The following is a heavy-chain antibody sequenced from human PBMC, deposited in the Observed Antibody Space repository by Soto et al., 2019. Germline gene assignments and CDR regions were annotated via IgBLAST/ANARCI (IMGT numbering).Heavy chain of an antibody. J-gene: IGHJ4*02. Sequence: PGGSLRLSCTASGFTFSIYAMHWVRHAPGKGLEWVAFISYEASNKYYADSVKGRFTISRDNSKNTLYLQMDSLRAEDTAVYYCARESPDYFFDYWGQGTLVTVSS. CDR3: ARESPDYFFDY. V-gene: IGHV3-30-3*01. CDR1: GFTFSIYA. CDR2: ISYEASNK.